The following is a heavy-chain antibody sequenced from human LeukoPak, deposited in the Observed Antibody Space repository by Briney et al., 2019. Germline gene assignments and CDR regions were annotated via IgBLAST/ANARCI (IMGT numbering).Heavy chain of an antibody. J-gene: IGHJ4*02. CDR2: IKQDGSEK. V-gene: IGHV3-7*01. CDR3: ARDSSDYYDSSGYQDY. Sequence: GGSLRLSCAASGFTFSSYWMSWVRQAPGKGLEWVANIKQDGSEKYYADSVKGRFTISRDNAKNSLYLQMNSLRAEDTAVYYCARDSSDYYDSSGYQDYWGQGTLVTVSS. CDR1: GFTFSSYW. D-gene: IGHD3-22*01.